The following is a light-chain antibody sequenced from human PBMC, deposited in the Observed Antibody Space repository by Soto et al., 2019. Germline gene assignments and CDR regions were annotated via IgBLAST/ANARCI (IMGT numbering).Light chain of an antibody. CDR1: NSNIGSKT. V-gene: IGLV1-44*01. CDR2: INN. CDR3: AAWDASLNGYV. J-gene: IGLJ1*01. Sequence: QPVLNQPPSASGTPGQKVTIPCFGNNSNIGSKTVNWYQQLPGTAPKLLIFINNQRPSRVPDRFSGSKSGTSACLAISGLQSDDEADYYCAAWDASLNGYVFGTGTKVTVL.